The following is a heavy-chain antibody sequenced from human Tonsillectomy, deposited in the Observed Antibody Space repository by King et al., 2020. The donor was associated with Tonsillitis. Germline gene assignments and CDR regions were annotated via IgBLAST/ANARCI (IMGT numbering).Heavy chain of an antibody. CDR3: ARHSGGNHDVFDI. J-gene: IGHJ3*02. CDR1: GGSFSSYY. D-gene: IGHD3-10*01. CDR2: IHYSGST. V-gene: IGHV4-59*08. Sequence: QLQESGPGLVKSSETLSLTCSVSGGSFSSYYWSWFRQPPGKGLEWIGYIHYSGSTNYNPSLKSRVTVSVGTSKNQFSLKLSSVTAADTAVYYCARHSGGNHDVFDIWGQGRVVTVSS.